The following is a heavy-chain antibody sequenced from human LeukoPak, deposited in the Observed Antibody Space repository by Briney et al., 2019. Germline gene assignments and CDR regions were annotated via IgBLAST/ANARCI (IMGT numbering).Heavy chain of an antibody. CDR3: ARAGGYCGRISCPYYFDY. Sequence: ASVKVSCKASGYTFASYDINWVRQATGQGLEWMGWMNPNSGNTGYAQKFQGRVTMTRNTSISTAYMELSSLRSEDTAVYYCARAGGYCGRISCPYYFDYWGQGSLVGVSS. D-gene: IGHD2-15*01. CDR1: GYTFASYD. V-gene: IGHV1-8*01. CDR2: MNPNSGNT. J-gene: IGHJ4*02.